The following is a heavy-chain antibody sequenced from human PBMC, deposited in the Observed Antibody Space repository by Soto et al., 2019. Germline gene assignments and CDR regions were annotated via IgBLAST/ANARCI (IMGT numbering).Heavy chain of an antibody. J-gene: IGHJ4*02. CDR3: ARVMTRYGGKLGYFDY. CDR2: ISSSSSYI. D-gene: IGHD4-17*01. V-gene: IGHV3-21*01. Sequence: PGGSLRLSCAASGFTFSIYSMKWVRHAPGKGLEWVSSISSSSSYIYYADSVKGRFTISRDNAKNSLYLQMNSLRAEDTAVYYCARVMTRYGGKLGYFDYWGQGTLVTVSS. CDR1: GFTFSIYS.